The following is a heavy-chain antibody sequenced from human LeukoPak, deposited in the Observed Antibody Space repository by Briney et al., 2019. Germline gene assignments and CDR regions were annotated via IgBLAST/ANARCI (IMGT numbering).Heavy chain of an antibody. Sequence: PGGSLRLSCAASGFTFSSYWMSWVRQAPGKGLEWVANIKQDGSEKYYVDSVKGRFTISRDNAKNSLYLQMNSLRAEDTAVYYCARDEKRWIQLWAENWFDPWGQGTLVTVSS. CDR1: GFTFSSYW. V-gene: IGHV3-7*01. CDR2: IKQDGSEK. D-gene: IGHD5-18*01. CDR3: ARDEKRWIQLWAENWFDP. J-gene: IGHJ5*02.